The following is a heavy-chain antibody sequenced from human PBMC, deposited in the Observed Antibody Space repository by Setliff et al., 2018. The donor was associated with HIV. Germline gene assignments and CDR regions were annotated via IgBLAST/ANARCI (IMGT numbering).Heavy chain of an antibody. CDR1: TFSVSEYA. D-gene: IGHD2-8*02. J-gene: IGHJ5*02. CDR2: VSNTGRRT. Sequence: GGSLRLSCAASTFSVSEYAMCWVRQAPGKGLEWVSAVSNTGRRTFYADSVKGRFTISKDNFENVVYLQMNSLRVDDTAVYYCVKDAYSTGKPGISWGQGTQVTVSS. CDR3: VKDAYSTGKPGIS. V-gene: IGHV3-23*05.